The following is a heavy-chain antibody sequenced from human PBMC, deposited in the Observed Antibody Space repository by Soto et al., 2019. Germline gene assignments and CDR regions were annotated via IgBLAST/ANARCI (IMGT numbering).Heavy chain of an antibody. CDR3: TKRRNVLRFLEWSSGMEV. J-gene: IGHJ6*02. CDR1: GFTFSNYG. D-gene: IGHD3-3*01. Sequence: GGSLRLSCAASGFTFSNYGMHWVRQAPGKGLEWVAFISDDGCNKYYADSMKGRFTMSRDNSKSTLYLQMNSLRVEDTAVYYCTKRRNVLRFLEWSSGMEVWGQGTTVTVSS. V-gene: IGHV3-30*18. CDR2: ISDDGCNK.